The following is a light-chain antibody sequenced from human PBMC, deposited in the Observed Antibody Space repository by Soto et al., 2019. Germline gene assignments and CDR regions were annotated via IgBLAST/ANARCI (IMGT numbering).Light chain of an antibody. J-gene: IGLJ2*01. CDR1: GSNIGTHA. CDR3: AAWDDSLRAVV. CDR2: RNH. Sequence: QSVLTQSPSESATPGQRVTISCSGSGSNIGTHAVNWYQQVPGTAPTLLIFRNHQRPSGVPDRFSGSKSGTSASLAISGPKSEDEDDYYCAAWDDSLRAVVFGGGTKLTVL. V-gene: IGLV1-44*01.